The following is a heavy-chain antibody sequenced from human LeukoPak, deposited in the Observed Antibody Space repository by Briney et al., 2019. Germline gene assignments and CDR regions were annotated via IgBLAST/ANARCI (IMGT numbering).Heavy chain of an antibody. CDR1: GYTFSDYY. CDR3: ARERQNGLDV. CDR2: INPNSGGT. V-gene: IGHV1-2*04. Sequence: GASVTVSCKASGYTFSDYYMHWVRQAPGQGLEWMGWINPNSGGTNYAQKFQGWVTMTRDTSITTAYMELSSPRSDDTAIYYCARERQNGLDVWGQGTTVTVSS. J-gene: IGHJ6*02. D-gene: IGHD6-25*01.